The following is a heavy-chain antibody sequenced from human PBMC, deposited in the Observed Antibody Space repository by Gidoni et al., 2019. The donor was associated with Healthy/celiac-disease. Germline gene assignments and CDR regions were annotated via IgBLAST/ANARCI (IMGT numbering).Heavy chain of an antibody. V-gene: IGHV3-11*05. J-gene: IGHJ4*02. CDR3: ARYEGSSCTSFDY. CDR2: ISSSSSYT. Sequence: QVQLVESGGGRVKHGGSLRLSCAASGFTSSDYYMSWIRQAPGKGLEWVSYISSSSSYTNYADSVKGRFTISRDNAKNSLYLQMNSLRAEDTAVYYCARYEGSSCTSFDYWGQGTLVTVSS. D-gene: IGHD6-13*01. CDR1: GFTSSDYY.